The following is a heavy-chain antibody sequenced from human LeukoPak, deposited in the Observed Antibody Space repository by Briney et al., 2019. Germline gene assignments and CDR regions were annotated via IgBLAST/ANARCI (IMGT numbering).Heavy chain of an antibody. V-gene: IGHV3-21*01. J-gene: IGHJ4*02. CDR1: GFTFSSYS. CDR3: ARDLGYYDSSGYRGY. Sequence: GGSLRLSCAASGFTFSSYSMNWVRQAPGKGLEWVSSISSSSSYIYYADSVKGRFATSRDNAKNSLYLQMNSLRAEDTAVYYCARDLGYYDSSGYRGYWGQGTLVTVSS. CDR2: ISSSSSYI. D-gene: IGHD3-22*01.